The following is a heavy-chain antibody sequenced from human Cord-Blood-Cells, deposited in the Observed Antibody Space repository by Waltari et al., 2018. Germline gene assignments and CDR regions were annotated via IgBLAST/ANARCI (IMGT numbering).Heavy chain of an antibody. J-gene: IGHJ5*02. Sequence: QVQLVQSGAEVKKPGSSVKVSCKASGGTFRSSAISWVRQAPGQGLGWMGGIIPIFGTANYAQKFQGRVTITADESTSTAYMELSSLRSEDTAVYYCATIYSSSWYGGWFDPWGQGTLVTVSS. CDR3: ATIYSSSWYGGWFDP. V-gene: IGHV1-69*01. CDR1: GGTFRSSA. CDR2: IIPIFGTA. D-gene: IGHD6-13*01.